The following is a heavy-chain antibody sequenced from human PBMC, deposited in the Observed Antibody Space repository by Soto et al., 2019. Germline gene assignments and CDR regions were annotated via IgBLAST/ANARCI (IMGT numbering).Heavy chain of an antibody. CDR3: ARHSSSWWGAHNWFDP. V-gene: IGHV5-51*01. J-gene: IGHJ5*02. CDR2: IYPGDSDT. D-gene: IGHD6-13*01. Sequence: RESLKISCKGSGYSFTSYWIGWVRQMPGKGLEWMGIIYPGDSDTRYSPSFQGQVTISADKSISTAYLQWSSLKASDTAMYYCARHSSSWWGAHNWFDPWGQGTLVTVSS. CDR1: GYSFTSYW.